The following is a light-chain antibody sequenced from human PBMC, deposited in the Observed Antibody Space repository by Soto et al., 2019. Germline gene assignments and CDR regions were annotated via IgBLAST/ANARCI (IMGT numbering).Light chain of an antibody. J-gene: IGKJ4*01. CDR2: GAS. V-gene: IGKV3-20*01. CDR3: QQSGSSPIT. CDR1: QSVSSSY. Sequence: EIVLTQSPGTLSLSPGERATLSCRASQSVSSSYLAWYQQKPGQAPRLLIYGASSRATGIPDRFSGSGSGTDFTLTISRLEPEDFAVYYCQQSGSSPITFGGGTKVEIQ.